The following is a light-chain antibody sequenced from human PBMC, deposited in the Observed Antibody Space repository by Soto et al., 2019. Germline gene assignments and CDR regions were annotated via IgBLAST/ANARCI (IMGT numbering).Light chain of an antibody. V-gene: IGKV3-15*01. Sequence: ETVMTQSPDTLSVSPGESATLSCRASQDVSTNLAWFQQKPGQTPRLVLYGAAKRATGIPARFSGSGSGRHFTLNISSLQSEDFGVYYSQHYNNWPPYSFGHGTKVESK. CDR3: QHYNNWPPYS. CDR1: QDVSTN. CDR2: GAA. J-gene: IGKJ2*03.